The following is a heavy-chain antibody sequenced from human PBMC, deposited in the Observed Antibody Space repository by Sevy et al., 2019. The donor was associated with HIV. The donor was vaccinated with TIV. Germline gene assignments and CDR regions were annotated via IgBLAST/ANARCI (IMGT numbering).Heavy chain of an antibody. CDR1: GFIFSHYS. Sequence: GGSLRLSCTASGFIFSHYSMNWVRQAPGKGLEWVSSISTSSTYIYHADSVKGRFTISRDNAKNLLYLQMNSLRAEDTAVYQCARDRGVGTSSYGMDVWGQWTTVTVSS. CDR3: ARDRGVGTSSYGMDV. CDR2: ISTSSTYI. J-gene: IGHJ6*02. V-gene: IGHV3-21*01. D-gene: IGHD1-26*01.